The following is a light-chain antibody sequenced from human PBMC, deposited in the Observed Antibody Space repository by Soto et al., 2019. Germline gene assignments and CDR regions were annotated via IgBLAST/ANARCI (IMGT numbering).Light chain of an antibody. CDR1: SSDIGNYNY. V-gene: IGLV2-14*01. Sequence: QSALTQPASVSGSPGQSITISCTGTSSDIGNYNYVSWYQQHPGKAPKLIIFDVSNRTSGVSNRFFGSKSGNTASLTISRLQAEDEADYYCSSYTCSSTLDVVFGGGTKVTVL. CDR3: SSYTCSSTLDVV. CDR2: DVS. J-gene: IGLJ2*01.